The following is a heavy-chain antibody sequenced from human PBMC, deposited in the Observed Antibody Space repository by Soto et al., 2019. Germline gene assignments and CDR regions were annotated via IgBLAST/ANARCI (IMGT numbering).Heavy chain of an antibody. CDR1: GGTFSSYA. V-gene: IGHV1-69*13. Sequence: GASVKVSCKASGGTFSSYAISWVRQAPGQGLEWVGGIIPIFGTANYAQKFQGRVTITADESTSTAYMELSSLRSEDTAVYYCARRCGGSCYSDYYYYGMDVWGQGTTVTVSS. CDR2: IIPIFGTA. CDR3: ARRCGGSCYSDYYYYGMDV. J-gene: IGHJ6*02. D-gene: IGHD2-15*01.